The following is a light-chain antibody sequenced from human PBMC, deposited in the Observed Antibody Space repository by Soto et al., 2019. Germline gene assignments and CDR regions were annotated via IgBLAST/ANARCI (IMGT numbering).Light chain of an antibody. CDR3: QHPGT. CDR1: QSISDW. V-gene: IGKV1-5*03. CDR2: KVS. J-gene: IGKJ1*01. Sequence: DIQLTQSPSTLSASVGDSVTITCRAIQSISDWLAWFQQKPGQAPKLLIYKVSNLESGVPSRFSGSGSGTEFTLTISSLQPDDCATYYCQHPGTFGQGTKVEIK.